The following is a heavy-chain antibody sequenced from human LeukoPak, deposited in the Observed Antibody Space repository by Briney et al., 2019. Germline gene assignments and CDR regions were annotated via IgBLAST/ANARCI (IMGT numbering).Heavy chain of an antibody. V-gene: IGHV4-59*08. CDR1: GGSISSLY. D-gene: IGHD6-6*01. Sequence: SETLSLTCSVSGGSISSLYWSWIRQPPGKGLEWIGYIYYTGSTNYNPSLKSRVTMFVDMSKNQFSLRLSSVTAADTAVYYCARHRAYSSSSPFDYWGQGTLVAVPS. J-gene: IGHJ4*02. CDR2: IYYTGST. CDR3: ARHRAYSSSSPFDY.